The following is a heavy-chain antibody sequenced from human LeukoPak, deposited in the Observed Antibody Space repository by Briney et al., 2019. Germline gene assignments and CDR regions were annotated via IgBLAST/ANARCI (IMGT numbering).Heavy chain of an antibody. CDR3: ARVSLAAAGKYNWFDP. CDR1: GFTVSSNY. V-gene: IGHV3-66*01. CDR2: IYSGGDT. D-gene: IGHD6-13*01. Sequence: GGSLRLSCAASGFTVSSNYMSWVRQAPGKGLEWVSVIYSGGDTYYADSVKGRFTISRDISKNTLYLQMNSLTVEDTAVYYCARVSLAAAGKYNWFDPWGQGTLVTVSS. J-gene: IGHJ5*02.